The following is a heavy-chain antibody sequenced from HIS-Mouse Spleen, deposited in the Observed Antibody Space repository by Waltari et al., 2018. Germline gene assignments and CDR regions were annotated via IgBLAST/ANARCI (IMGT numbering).Heavy chain of an antibody. CDR2: IYYSGST. D-gene: IGHD6-13*01. J-gene: IGHJ2*01. CDR1: GRPIRSSTYY. CDR3: AREIPYSSSWYDWYFDL. V-gene: IGHV4-39*07. Sequence: QLQLQESGPGLVKPSETLSLTCTVSGRPIRSSTYYWGWIRPPPGKGLEWIGSIYYSGSTYYNPSLKSRVTISVDTSKNQFSLKLSSVTAADTAVYYCAREIPYSSSWYDWYFDLWGRGTLVTVSS.